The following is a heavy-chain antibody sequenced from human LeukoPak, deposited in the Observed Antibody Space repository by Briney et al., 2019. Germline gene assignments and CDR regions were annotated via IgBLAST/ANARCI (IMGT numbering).Heavy chain of an antibody. CDR2: FDYSGST. CDR3: ARQGRRNWFDP. J-gene: IGHJ5*02. V-gene: IGHV4-59*08. Sequence: SETLSLTCTVSGGSISDYYWSWIRQPPGKRLEWIGYFDYSGSTYYNPSLKSRVTISVDTSENQFSLRLSSVTAADTALYYCARQGRRNWFDPWGRGTLVTISS. CDR1: GGSISDYY.